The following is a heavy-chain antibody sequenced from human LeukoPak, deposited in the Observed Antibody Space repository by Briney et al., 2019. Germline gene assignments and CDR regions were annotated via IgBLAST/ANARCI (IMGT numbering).Heavy chain of an antibody. CDR1: GFTFSSYA. V-gene: IGHV3-23*01. J-gene: IGHJ6*03. CDR3: ARDLLGYNYHYMDV. Sequence: GGSLRLSCAASGFTFSSYAMSWVRQAPGKGLEWVSAISGSGGSTYYADSVKGRFTISRDNSKNTLYLRMSSLRAEDTAVYYCARDLLGYNYHYMDVWGKGTTVTVSS. D-gene: IGHD3-22*01. CDR2: ISGSGGST.